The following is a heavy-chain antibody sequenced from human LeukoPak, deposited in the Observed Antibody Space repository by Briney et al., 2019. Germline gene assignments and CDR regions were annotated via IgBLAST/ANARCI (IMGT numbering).Heavy chain of an antibody. CDR3: ARDLSMVRGVPFDY. Sequence: APVKVSCKASGYTFTRYAMNWVRQAPGQGLEWMGWINTNTGNPTYAQGFTGRFVFSLDTSVSTAYLQISSLKAEDTAVYYCARDLSMVRGVPFDYWGQGTLVTVSS. D-gene: IGHD3-10*01. J-gene: IGHJ4*02. CDR2: INTNTGNP. V-gene: IGHV7-4-1*02. CDR1: GYTFTRYA.